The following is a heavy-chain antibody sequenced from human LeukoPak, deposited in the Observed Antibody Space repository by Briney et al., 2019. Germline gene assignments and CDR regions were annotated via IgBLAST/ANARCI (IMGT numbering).Heavy chain of an antibody. Sequence: SETLSLTCAVYGGSFSGYYWSWIRQPPGKGLEWIGEINHSGSTNYNPSLKSRVTISVDTSKNQVSLKLSSVTAADTAVYYCARGHLSNWFDPWGQGTLVTVSS. V-gene: IGHV4-34*01. J-gene: IGHJ5*02. CDR2: INHSGST. CDR3: ARGHLSNWFDP. CDR1: GGSFSGYY.